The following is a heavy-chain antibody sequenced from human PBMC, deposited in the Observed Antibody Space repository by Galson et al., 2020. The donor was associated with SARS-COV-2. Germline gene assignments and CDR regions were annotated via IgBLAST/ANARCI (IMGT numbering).Heavy chain of an antibody. J-gene: IGHJ6*02. Sequence: SENLSLTCAVYGGSFSGYYWSWIRQPPGKGLEWIGEINHSGSTNYNPSLKSRVTISVDTSKNQFSLKLSSVTAADTAVYYCARGFPVSSWYVHYYYGMDVWGQGTTVTVSS. CDR2: INHSGST. V-gene: IGHV4-34*01. CDR1: GGSFSGYY. CDR3: ARGFPVSSWYVHYYYGMDV. D-gene: IGHD6-13*01.